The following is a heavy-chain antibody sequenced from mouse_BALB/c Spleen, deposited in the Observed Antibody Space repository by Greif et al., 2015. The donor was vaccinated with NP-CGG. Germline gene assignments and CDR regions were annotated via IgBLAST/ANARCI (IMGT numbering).Heavy chain of an antibody. CDR3: ARGDYRYDVEGVDY. CDR2: ISDGGSYT. J-gene: IGHJ4*01. V-gene: IGHV5-4*02. D-gene: IGHD2-14*01. Sequence: VKLVESGGGLVKPGGSLKLSCAASGFTFSDYYMYWVRQTPEKRLEWVATISDGGSYTYYPDSVKGRFTISRDNAKNNLYLQMSSLKSEDTAMYYCARGDYRYDVEGVDYWGQGTSVTVSS. CDR1: GFTFSDYY.